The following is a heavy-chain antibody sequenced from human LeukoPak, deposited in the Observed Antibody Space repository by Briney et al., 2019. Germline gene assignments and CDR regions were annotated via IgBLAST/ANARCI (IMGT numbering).Heavy chain of an antibody. J-gene: IGHJ5*02. D-gene: IGHD2-2*01. V-gene: IGHV4-4*02. CDR3: ARIMGRGYCSSTSCRGDWFDP. Sequence: SETLSLTCAVSGGSISSSNWWSWVRQPPGRGLEWIGEIYHSGSTNYNPSLKSRVTISVDKSKNQFSLKLSSVTAADTAVYYCARIMGRGYCSSTSCRGDWFDPWGQGTLVTVSS. CDR1: GGSISSSNW. CDR2: IYHSGST.